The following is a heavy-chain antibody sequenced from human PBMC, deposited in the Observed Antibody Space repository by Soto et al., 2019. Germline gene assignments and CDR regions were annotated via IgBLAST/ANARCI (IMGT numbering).Heavy chain of an antibody. CDR3: VRAPDVFDF. J-gene: IGHJ3*01. CDR1: GGSISSGYYY. Sequence: QVQLQESGPGLVKPSQTLSLTCTVSGGSISSGYYYWSWVRQPPGKGLEWIGYIYHSWDTYYSPSLKSRVTISVDTAKTQFSLNLRSVSAADSALYYGVRAPDVFDFWGQGTMVTVSS. V-gene: IGHV4-30-4*01. CDR2: IYHSWDT.